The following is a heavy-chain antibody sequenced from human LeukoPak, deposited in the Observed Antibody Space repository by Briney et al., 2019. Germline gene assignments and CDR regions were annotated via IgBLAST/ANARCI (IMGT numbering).Heavy chain of an antibody. CDR2: IYYSGST. CDR1: GSTFSSYA. Sequence: GSLRLSCAASGSTFSSYAMSWIRQPPGKGLEWIGYIYYSGSTNYNPSLKSRVTISVDTSKNQFSLKLSSVTAADTAVYYCARGLKDYGGNPGFDYWGQGTLVTVSS. V-gene: IGHV4-59*01. D-gene: IGHD4-23*01. J-gene: IGHJ4*02. CDR3: ARGLKDYGGNPGFDY.